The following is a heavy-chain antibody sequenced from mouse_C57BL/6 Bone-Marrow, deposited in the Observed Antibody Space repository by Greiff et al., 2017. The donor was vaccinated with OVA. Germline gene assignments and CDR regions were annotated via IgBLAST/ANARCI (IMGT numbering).Heavy chain of an antibody. D-gene: IGHD2-3*01. CDR3: ARNDGYSFDY. V-gene: IGHV1-54*01. CDR2: INPGSGGT. Sequence: VKLMESGAELVRPGTSVKVSCKASGYAFTNYLIEWVKQRPGQGLEWIGVINPGSGGTNYNEKFKGKATLTADKSSSTAYMQLSSLTSEDSAVYFCARNDGYSFDYWGQGTTLTVSS. J-gene: IGHJ2*01. CDR1: GYAFTNYL.